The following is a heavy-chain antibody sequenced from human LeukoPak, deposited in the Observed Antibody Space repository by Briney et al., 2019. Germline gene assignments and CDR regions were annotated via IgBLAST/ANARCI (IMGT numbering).Heavy chain of an antibody. CDR1: GYTFTDYF. D-gene: IGHD3-10*01. CDR2: INPNSGGT. V-gene: IGHV1-2*02. J-gene: IGHJ4*02. Sequence: ASVKVSCKASGYTFTDYFLHWVRQAPGQGPEWMGWINPNSGGTNYAQKFQGRVTMTRDTSISTAYMELSRLRSDDTAVYYCAREDSSNSGSGFDYWGQGTLVTVSS. CDR3: AREDSSNSGSGFDY.